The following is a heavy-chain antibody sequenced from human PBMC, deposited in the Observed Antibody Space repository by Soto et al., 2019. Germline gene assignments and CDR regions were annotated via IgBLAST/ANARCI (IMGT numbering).Heavy chain of an antibody. Sequence: SETLSLTCTVSGGSISSGDYYWSWIRQHPGKGLEWIGYIYYSGSTYYNPSLKSRVSISVDTSKNQFSLKLSSVTAADTAVYYCARDGFSAAGTFYSDYWGQGTLVTSPQ. D-gene: IGHD6-13*01. CDR1: GGSISSGDYY. CDR3: ARDGFSAAGTFYSDY. J-gene: IGHJ4*02. V-gene: IGHV4-31*03. CDR2: IYYSGST.